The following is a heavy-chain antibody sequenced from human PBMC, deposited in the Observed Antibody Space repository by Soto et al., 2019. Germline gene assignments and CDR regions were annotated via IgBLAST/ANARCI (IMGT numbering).Heavy chain of an antibody. V-gene: IGHV6-1*01. CDR2: TYYRSKWYN. D-gene: IGHD1-7*01. CDR1: GDSFSSNIAA. Sequence: QTLSLTCAISGDSFSSNIAAWNWIRQSPSRGLEWLGRTYYRSKWYNDYAVSVKSRITINPDTSKNQFSLQLNSVTPEDTAVYYCARQPGELELPYFDYWGQGTLVTVSS. J-gene: IGHJ4*02. CDR3: ARQPGELELPYFDY.